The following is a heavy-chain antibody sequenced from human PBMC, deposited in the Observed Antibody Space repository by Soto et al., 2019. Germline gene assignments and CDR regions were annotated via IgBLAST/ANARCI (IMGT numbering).Heavy chain of an antibody. CDR2: ISGSGGST. CDR3: ARSGLALPYSASHWFDP. V-gene: IGHV3-23*01. D-gene: IGHD3-22*01. CDR1: GFTFSSYA. J-gene: IGHJ5*02. Sequence: SLRLSCAASGFTFSSYAMSWVRQAPGKGLEWVSAISGSGGSTYYADSAKGRFTISRDNAKNSLFLQMNSLRGEDTAVYYCARSGLALPYSASHWFDPWGHGTLVTVSS.